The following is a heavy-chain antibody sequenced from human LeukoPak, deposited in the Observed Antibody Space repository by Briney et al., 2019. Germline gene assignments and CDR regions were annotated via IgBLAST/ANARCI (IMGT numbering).Heavy chain of an antibody. V-gene: IGHV4-59*01. CDR3: ARDRLGLPVDY. Sequence: PSETLSLTCTVSGGSISTYYWTWIRQPPGKGLEWIGYIYYSGSTNYNPSLKSRVIMSVDTSKNRFSLKLNSVTAADTAVYYCARDRLGLPVDYWGRGTLVTVSS. CDR1: GGSISTYY. D-gene: IGHD3-16*01. J-gene: IGHJ4*02. CDR2: IYYSGST.